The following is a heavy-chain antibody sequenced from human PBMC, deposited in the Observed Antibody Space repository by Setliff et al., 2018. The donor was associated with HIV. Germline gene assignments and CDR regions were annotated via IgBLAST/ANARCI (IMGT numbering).Heavy chain of an antibody. V-gene: IGHV3-23*01. Sequence: GESLKISCAASGFTFSTYAMSWVRQAPGKGLEWVSGSGSGGSTYYADSVKGRFTISRDNSKNTLYLQMNSLGGEDTAVYYCAKDLTKLGWSRTSLKWASWGQGTLVTVSS. CDR1: GFTFSTYA. J-gene: IGHJ5*02. CDR3: AKDLTKLGWSRTSLKWAS. D-gene: IGHD2-2*01. CDR2: SGSGGST.